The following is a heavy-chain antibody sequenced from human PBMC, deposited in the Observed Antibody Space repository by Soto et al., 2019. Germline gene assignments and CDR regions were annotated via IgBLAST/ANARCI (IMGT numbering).Heavy chain of an antibody. V-gene: IGHV3-23*01. D-gene: IGHD6-19*01. Sequence: PGGSLRFSCAASGLTFSSYAMSWVRQAPGKGLEWVSAISGSGGSTYYADSVKGRFTISRDNSKNTLYLQMNSLRAEDTAVYYCAKTLYSSGWYNYWGQGTLVTVSS. J-gene: IGHJ4*02. CDR2: ISGSGGST. CDR3: AKTLYSSGWYNY. CDR1: GLTFSSYA.